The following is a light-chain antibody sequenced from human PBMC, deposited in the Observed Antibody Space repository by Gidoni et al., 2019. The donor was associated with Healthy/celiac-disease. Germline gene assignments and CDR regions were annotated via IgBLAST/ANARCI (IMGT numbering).Light chain of an antibody. CDR1: QSVSSY. CDR3: QQRSNWWT. V-gene: IGKV3-11*01. Sequence: ELVLTQSPATLSLSPGERATLSCRASQSVSSYLAWYHQKPGQAPRLLIYDASNRATGIPARFSGSGSGTAFTLTISSLEPEDFAVYYCQQRSNWWTFGQGTKVEIQ. CDR2: DAS. J-gene: IGKJ1*01.